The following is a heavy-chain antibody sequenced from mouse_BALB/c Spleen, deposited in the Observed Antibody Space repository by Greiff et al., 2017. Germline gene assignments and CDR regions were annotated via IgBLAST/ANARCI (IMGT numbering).Heavy chain of an antibody. CDR3: VRHGDSCYARDY. J-gene: IGHJ4*01. Sequence: EVQLVESGGGLVQPKGSLKLSCAASGFTFNTYAMNWVRQAPGKGLEWVARIRSKSNNYATYYADSVKDRFTISRDDSQSMLYLQMNNLKTEDTAMYYCVRHGDSCYARDYGGQGTSVTVSS. V-gene: IGHV10-1*02. CDR1: GFTFNTYA. CDR2: IRSKSNNYAT.